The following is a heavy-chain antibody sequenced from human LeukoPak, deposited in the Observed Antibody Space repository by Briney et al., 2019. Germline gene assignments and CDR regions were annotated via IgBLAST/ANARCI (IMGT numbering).Heavy chain of an antibody. Sequence: SETLSLTCIVSGGSISSSSYYWGWIRQSPGKGLEWIGSFYYSGSTYYNPSLKSRVTISVDTSKNQFSLNLSSVTAADTAVYYCARGVRDYGMDVWGQGTTVTV. V-gene: IGHV4-39*01. D-gene: IGHD3-10*02. J-gene: IGHJ6*02. CDR3: ARGVRDYGMDV. CDR2: FYYSGST. CDR1: GGSISSSSYY.